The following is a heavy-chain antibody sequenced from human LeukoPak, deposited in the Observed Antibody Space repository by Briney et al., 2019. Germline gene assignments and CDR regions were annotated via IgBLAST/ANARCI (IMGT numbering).Heavy chain of an antibody. CDR1: GGSFSGYY. D-gene: IGHD6-19*01. Sequence: SETLSLTCAVYGGSFSGYYWSWIRQPPGKGLEWIGYIYYSGSTNYNPSLKSRVTVSVDTSKNQFSLKLSSVTAADTAVYYCARFGGYSSGWYKRSFDYWGQGTLVTVSS. V-gene: IGHV4-59*08. CDR2: IYYSGST. CDR3: ARFGGYSSGWYKRSFDY. J-gene: IGHJ4*02.